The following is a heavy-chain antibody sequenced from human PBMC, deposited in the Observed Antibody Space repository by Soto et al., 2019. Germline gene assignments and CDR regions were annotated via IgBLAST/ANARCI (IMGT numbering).Heavy chain of an antibody. CDR1: GFTFSNAW. Sequence: GGSLRLSCAASGFTFSNAWMSWVRQAPGKGLEWVGRIKSKTDGGTTDYAAPVKGRFTISRDDSKNTLYLQMNSLKTEDTAVYYCTTVSPLYPLDYYYMDVWGKGTTVTVSS. CDR3: TTVSPLYPLDYYYMDV. V-gene: IGHV3-15*01. J-gene: IGHJ6*03. D-gene: IGHD3-10*01. CDR2: IKSKTDGGTT.